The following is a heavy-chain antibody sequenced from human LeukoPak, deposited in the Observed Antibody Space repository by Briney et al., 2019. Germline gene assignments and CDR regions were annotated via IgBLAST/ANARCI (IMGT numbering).Heavy chain of an antibody. Sequence: PGGSLRLSCAASGFTFSSYSMNWVRQAPGKGLEWIGSIYHSGTTNYNPSLKSRVTISFATPTNQFFLDLSPVTAADTAVYYCSNKVYCSTTSCHPAGYWGLGSLVTVSS. CDR3: SNKVYCSTTSCHPAGY. CDR2: IYHSGTT. D-gene: IGHD2-2*01. CDR1: GFTFSSYS. J-gene: IGHJ4*02. V-gene: IGHV4-34*08.